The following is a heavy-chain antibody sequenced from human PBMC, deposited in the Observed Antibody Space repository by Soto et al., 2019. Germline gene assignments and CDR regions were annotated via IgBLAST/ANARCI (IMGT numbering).Heavy chain of an antibody. CDR3: ARDRPVGATGTYYYYGMDV. D-gene: IGHD1-26*01. CDR2: IIPIFGTA. CDR1: GGTFSIYA. Sequence: SVKVSCKASGGTFSIYAISWVRQAPGQGLEWMGGIIPIFGTANYAQKFQGRVTITADESTSTAYMELSRLRSEDTAVYYCARDRPVGATGTYYYYGMDVWGQGTTVTVSS. J-gene: IGHJ6*02. V-gene: IGHV1-69*13.